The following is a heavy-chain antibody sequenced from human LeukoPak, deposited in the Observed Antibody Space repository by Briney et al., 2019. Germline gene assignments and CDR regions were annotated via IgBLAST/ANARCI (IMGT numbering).Heavy chain of an antibody. Sequence: GRSLRLSCAASGFTFSSYAMHWVRQAPGKGLEWVAVISYDGSNKYYADSVKGRFTISRDNSKNTLYLQMNSLRAEDTALYHCARNNGMDVWGQGTTVIVSS. V-gene: IGHV3-30-3*01. CDR2: ISYDGSNK. J-gene: IGHJ6*02. CDR3: ARNNGMDV. CDR1: GFTFSSYA.